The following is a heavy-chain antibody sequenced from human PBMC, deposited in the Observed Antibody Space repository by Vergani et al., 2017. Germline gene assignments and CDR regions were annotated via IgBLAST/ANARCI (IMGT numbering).Heavy chain of an antibody. V-gene: IGHV3-23*01. Sequence: EVQLLESGGGLVQPGGSLRLSCAASGFTFSSYAMSWVRQAPGKGLEWVSAISGSGGSTYYADSVKGRFTISRDNSKNTLYLQMISLRAEDTAVYYCAKIIYYYGSGSYYNRIYYFDYWGQGTLVTVSS. J-gene: IGHJ4*02. CDR1: GFTFSSYA. CDR3: AKIIYYYGSGSYYNRIYYFDY. CDR2: ISGSGGST. D-gene: IGHD3-10*01.